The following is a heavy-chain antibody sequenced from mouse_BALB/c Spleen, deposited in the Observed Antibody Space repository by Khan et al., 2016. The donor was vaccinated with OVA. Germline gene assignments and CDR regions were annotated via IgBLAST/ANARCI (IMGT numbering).Heavy chain of an antibody. D-gene: IGHD1-2*01. CDR1: GFNIKDTY. CDR2: IDPANGNT. CDR3: SYSLLLDAMDY. Sequence: VRLQQSGAELVKPGASVKLSCIVSGFNIKDTYMHWVKQRPEQGLDWIGRIDPANGNTKYDPNFQDKATMTADTSSNTAYLQLSSLTSEDTAVYYCSYSLLLDAMDYWGQGTSVTVSS. J-gene: IGHJ4*01. V-gene: IGHV14-3*02.